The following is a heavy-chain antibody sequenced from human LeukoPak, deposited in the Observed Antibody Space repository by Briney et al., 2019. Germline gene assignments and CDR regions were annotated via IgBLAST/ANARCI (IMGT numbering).Heavy chain of an antibody. V-gene: IGHV3-15*01. CDR3: ARDGGDGYNYAPSGYFDY. CDR2: IRSKTDGGTT. Sequence: PGGSLRLSCAASGFTFRDAWMTWVRQAPGKGLEWVGRIRSKTDGGTTDYAVSVQGRFTISRDNSKNTLYLQMNSLRAEDTAVYYCARDGGDGYNYAPSGYFDYWGQGTLDTVSS. D-gene: IGHD5-24*01. J-gene: IGHJ4*02. CDR1: GFTFRDAW.